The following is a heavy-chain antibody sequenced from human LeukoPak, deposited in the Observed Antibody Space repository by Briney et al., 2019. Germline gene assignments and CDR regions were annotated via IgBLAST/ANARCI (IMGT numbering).Heavy chain of an antibody. D-gene: IGHD3-22*01. J-gene: IGHJ4*02. CDR3: VTYYFDSSGPKKNY. CDR2: ISHSGST. Sequence: SETLSLTCAVYGGSFSGYYWSWIRQPPGKGLEWIGEISHSGSTNYNPSLKSRVTISVDTSKKQFSLKLSSVTAADTAVYYCVTYYFDSSGPKKNYWGQGTLVTVSS. V-gene: IGHV4-34*01. CDR1: GGSFSGYY.